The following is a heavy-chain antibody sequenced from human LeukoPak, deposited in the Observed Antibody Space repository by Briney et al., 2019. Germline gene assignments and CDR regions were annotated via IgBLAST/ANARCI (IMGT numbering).Heavy chain of an antibody. CDR1: GFTFSSYS. CDR2: ISSSSSYL. V-gene: IGHV3-21*01. Sequence: GGSLRLSCAASGFTFSSYSMNWVRQAPGKGLEWVSSISSSSSYLYYADSVKGRFTISRDNAKNSLYLQMNSLRAEDTAVYYCAGKYDYWGQGTLVTVSS. J-gene: IGHJ4*02. CDR3: AGKYDY.